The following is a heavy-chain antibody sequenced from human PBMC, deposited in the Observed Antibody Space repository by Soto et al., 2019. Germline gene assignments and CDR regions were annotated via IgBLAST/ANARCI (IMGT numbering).Heavy chain of an antibody. CDR2: IYPGDSDT. J-gene: IGHJ4*02. CDR3: ARPGDSGYDFPPAFDY. CDR1: GYSFTRYW. Sequence: EPLKISCKGSGYSFTRYWIGWVHHMPGKGLEWMGIIYPGDSDTRYSLSFQGQVTISADKSISTAYLQWSSLKASDNAMYYCARPGDSGYDFPPAFDYCGEGTLVTVSS. V-gene: IGHV5-51*07. D-gene: IGHD5-12*01.